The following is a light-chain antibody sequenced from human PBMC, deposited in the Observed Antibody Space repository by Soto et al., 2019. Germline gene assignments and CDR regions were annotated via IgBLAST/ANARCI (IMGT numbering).Light chain of an antibody. CDR2: QDK. CDR1: NLGSKY. Sequence: SYELTRPPSVSVSPGQTATITCSGDNLGSKYVCWYQQRPGQSPVLVMYQDKYRPSGIPDRFSGANSGSTATLTITGTQAMDEADYYCQAWDSITYVVFGGGTKLTVL. J-gene: IGLJ2*01. V-gene: IGLV3-1*01. CDR3: QAWDSITYVV.